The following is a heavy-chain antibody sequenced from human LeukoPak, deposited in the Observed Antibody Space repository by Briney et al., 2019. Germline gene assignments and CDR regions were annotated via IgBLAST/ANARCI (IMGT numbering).Heavy chain of an antibody. V-gene: IGHV3-9*01. CDR1: GFTFDDYA. CDR2: ISWNSGSI. CDR3: AKDSGDYDILTGYSHNYFDY. Sequence: GRSLRLSCAASGFTFDDYAMHWVRQAPGKGLEWVSGISWNSGSIGYADSVKGRFTISRDNAKNSLYLQMNSLRAEDTALYYRAKDSGDYDILTGYSHNYFDYWGQGTLVTVSS. J-gene: IGHJ4*02. D-gene: IGHD3-9*01.